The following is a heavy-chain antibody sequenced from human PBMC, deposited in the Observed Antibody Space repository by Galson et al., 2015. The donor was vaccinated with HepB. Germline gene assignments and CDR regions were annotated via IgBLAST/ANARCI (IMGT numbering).Heavy chain of an antibody. Sequence: SLRLSCAASGFTFDDYAMHWVRQVPGKGLEWVSSITNSSTYIYYADSVKGRFTISRDNAKNSLYLEMSSLRAEDTAIYYCARDFRFRGAADAPVHRSYYYYGMDVWGQGTTVTVSS. CDR2: ITNSSTYI. V-gene: IGHV3-21*01. CDR3: ARDFRFRGAADAPVHRSYYYYGMDV. J-gene: IGHJ6*02. D-gene: IGHD6-13*01. CDR1: GFTFDDYA.